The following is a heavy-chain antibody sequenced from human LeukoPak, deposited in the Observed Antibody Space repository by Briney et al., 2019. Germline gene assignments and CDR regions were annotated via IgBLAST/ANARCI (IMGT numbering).Heavy chain of an antibody. V-gene: IGHV3-53*01. CDR1: GFTVSSNY. Sequence: GGSLRLSCAASGFTVSSNYMSWVRQAPGKGLEWVSIIYSGGSTFYADSVKGRFTISRDDSENTLYLQMNSLRAEDTAVYYCAKETGYLLWGQGTLVTVSS. CDR2: IYSGGST. CDR3: AKETGYLL. J-gene: IGHJ4*02. D-gene: IGHD1-14*01.